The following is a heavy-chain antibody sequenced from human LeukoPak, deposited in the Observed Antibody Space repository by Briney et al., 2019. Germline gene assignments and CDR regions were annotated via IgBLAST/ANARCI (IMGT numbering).Heavy chain of an antibody. D-gene: IGHD3-9*01. CDR2: IYYSGST. J-gene: IGHJ6*02. CDR1: GGSISSYY. Sequence: SETLSLTCTVSGGSISSYYLSWIRQPPGKGLEWVGYIYYSGSTNYNPSLKSRVTISVDTSKNPFSLKLSSVTAADTAVYYCARDEGLGYFDWWAPGRYGMDVWGQGTTVTASS. V-gene: IGHV4-59*01. CDR3: ARDEGLGYFDWWAPGRYGMDV.